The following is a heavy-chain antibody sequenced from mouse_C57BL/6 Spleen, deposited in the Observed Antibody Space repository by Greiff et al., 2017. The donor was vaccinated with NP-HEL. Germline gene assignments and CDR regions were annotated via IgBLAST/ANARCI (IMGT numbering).Heavy chain of an antibody. J-gene: IGHJ1*03. CDR2: INPNNGGT. CDR1: GYTFTDYN. Sequence: EVKLQESGPELVKPGASVKIPCKASGYTFTDYNMDWVKQSHGKSLEWIGDINPNNGGTIYNQKFKGKATLTVDKSSSTAYMELRSLTSEDTAVYYCARDYYGSSTGYFDVWGTGTTVTVSS. CDR3: ARDYYGSSTGYFDV. D-gene: IGHD1-1*01. V-gene: IGHV1-18*01.